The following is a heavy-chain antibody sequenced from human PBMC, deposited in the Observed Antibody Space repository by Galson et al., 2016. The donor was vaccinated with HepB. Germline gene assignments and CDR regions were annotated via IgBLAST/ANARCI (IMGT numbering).Heavy chain of an antibody. D-gene: IGHD2-2*01. CDR1: GYTFSSYG. V-gene: IGHV1-18*01. CDR3: ARDRDIVVVPIAVSIWYFDL. CDR2: ISGYNGNT. J-gene: IGHJ2*01. Sequence: SVKVSCKASGYTFSSYGISWVRQAPGQELEWMGWISGYNGNTIYAQKLQGRVTMTTDTSTSTAYMELRSLRSDDTAVYYCARDRDIVVVPIAVSIWYFDLWGRGTLVTVSS.